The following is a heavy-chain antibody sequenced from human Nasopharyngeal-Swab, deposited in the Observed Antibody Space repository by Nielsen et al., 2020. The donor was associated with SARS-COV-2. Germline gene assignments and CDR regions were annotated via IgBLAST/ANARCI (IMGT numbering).Heavy chain of an antibody. CDR2: IYHSGST. CDR1: GGSISTNNNY. D-gene: IGHD3-9*01. V-gene: IGHV4-39*01. J-gene: IGHJ4*02. CDR3: ARAFRRTASSRYIDF. Sequence: WGSLSLSCAVSGGSISTNNNYWLWIRPPPGTGLECFGPIYHSGSTYYNPSPGSRVTISVDTSKNQFSLTLSSVTATDTAIYYCARAFRRTASSRYIDFWGQGTLLTVPS.